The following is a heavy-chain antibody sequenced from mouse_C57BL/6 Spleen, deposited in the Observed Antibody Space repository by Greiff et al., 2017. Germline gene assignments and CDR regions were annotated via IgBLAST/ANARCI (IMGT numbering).Heavy chain of an antibody. CDR2: IHPNSGST. V-gene: IGHV1-64*01. D-gene: IGHD4-1*01. CDR3: ASETGTGVFDY. J-gene: IGHJ2*01. Sequence: QVQLKQPGAELVKPGASVKLSCKASGYTFTSYWMHWVKQRPGQGLEWIGMIHPNSGSTNYNEKFKSKATLTVDKSSSTAYMQLSSLTSEDSAVYYCASETGTGVFDYWGQGTTLTVSS. CDR1: GYTFTSYW.